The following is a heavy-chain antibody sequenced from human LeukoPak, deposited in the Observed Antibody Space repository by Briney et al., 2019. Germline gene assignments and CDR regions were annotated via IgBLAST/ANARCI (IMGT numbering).Heavy chain of an antibody. J-gene: IGHJ3*02. CDR3: ARGVSLRTQDAFDI. CDR2: INPNSGGT. V-gene: IGHV1-2*02. D-gene: IGHD6-13*01. CDR1: GYTFTGYY. Sequence: ASVKVSCKASGYTFTGYYMHWVRQAPGQGLEWMGWINPNSGGTNYAQKFQGRVTMTRDTSISTAYMELSRLRSEDTAVYYCARGVSLRTQDAFDIWGQGTMVTVSS.